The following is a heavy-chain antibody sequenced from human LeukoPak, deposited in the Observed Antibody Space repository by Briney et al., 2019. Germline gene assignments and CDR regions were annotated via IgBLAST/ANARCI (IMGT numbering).Heavy chain of an antibody. CDR3: ARVITIFGVVPNAFDI. J-gene: IGHJ3*02. CDR2: IYYSGST. D-gene: IGHD3-3*01. CDR1: GGSISSYY. Sequence: PSETLSLTCTVSGGSISSYYWSWIRQPPGKGLEWIGYIYYSGSTNYSPSLKSRVTISVDTSKNQFSLKLSSVTAADTAVYYCARVITIFGVVPNAFDIWGQGTMVTVSS. V-gene: IGHV4-59*01.